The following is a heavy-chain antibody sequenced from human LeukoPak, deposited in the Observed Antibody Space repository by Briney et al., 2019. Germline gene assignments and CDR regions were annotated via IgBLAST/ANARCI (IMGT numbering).Heavy chain of an antibody. V-gene: IGHV3-48*01. Sequence: GGSLRLSCAASGFTFRTSGMNWVRQAPGKGLEWVSYISSSGTTISYAQSVKGRFTITRDNAQNSLTLHMNSLRAEDTAVYYCAEAGRGGAITMVRGVKGDYYYMDVWGKGTTVSISS. CDR3: AEAGRGGAITMVRGVKGDYYYMDV. J-gene: IGHJ6*03. CDR2: ISSSGTTI. CDR1: GFTFRTSG. D-gene: IGHD3-10*01.